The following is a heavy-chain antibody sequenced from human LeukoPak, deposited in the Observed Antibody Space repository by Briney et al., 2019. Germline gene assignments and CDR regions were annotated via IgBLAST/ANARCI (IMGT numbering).Heavy chain of an antibody. CDR2: INHSGST. CDR3: ARGFRWAPQALWFDP. J-gene: IGHJ5*02. D-gene: IGHD3-3*02. CDR1: GGSFSGYY. Sequence: SETLSLTCAVYGGSFSGYYWSWIRQPPGKGLEWIGEINHSGSTNYNPSLKSRVTISVDTSKNQFSLKLSSVTAADTAVYYCARGFRWAPQALWFDPWGQGTLVTVSS. V-gene: IGHV4-34*01.